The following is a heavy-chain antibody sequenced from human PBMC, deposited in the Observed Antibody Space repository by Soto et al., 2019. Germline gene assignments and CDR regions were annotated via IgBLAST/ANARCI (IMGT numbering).Heavy chain of an antibody. J-gene: IGHJ6*02. V-gene: IGHV4-61*01. CDR1: GDSVGNGPYY. CDR2: IYYSGST. Sequence: QVRLQESGPGLMKPSETLSLSCLVSGDSVGNGPYYWSWIRQSPGEGLEWIAYIYYSGSTNVNPSLESRVNISIDMSKNQFFLELRSVTAADAAVYFCARVGSSCHSGGCYYYYGLDVWGQGTTVAISS. D-gene: IGHD1-26*01. CDR3: ARVGSSCHSGGCYYYYGLDV.